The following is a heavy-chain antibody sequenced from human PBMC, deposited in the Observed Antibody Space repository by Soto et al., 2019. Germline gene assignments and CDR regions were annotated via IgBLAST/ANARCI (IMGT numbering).Heavy chain of an antibody. CDR1: GDTFSIYT. V-gene: IGHV1-69*02. CDR3: ARDRDNSNWPNFDS. Sequence: QVQLVQSGSEVKKPGSSVRVSCKTSGDTFSIYTISWVRPAPGQGLEWMGRVLPFLDITSYSQRFQGRVTITADRSTTTAYMELTSLRSEDTAVYYCARDRDNSNWPNFDSWGQGTLVTVSS. J-gene: IGHJ4*02. D-gene: IGHD6-13*01. CDR2: VLPFLDIT.